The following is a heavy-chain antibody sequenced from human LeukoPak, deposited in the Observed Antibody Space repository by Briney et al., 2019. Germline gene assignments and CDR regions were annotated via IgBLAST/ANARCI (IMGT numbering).Heavy chain of an antibody. V-gene: IGHV1-18*01. J-gene: IGHJ3*01. Sequence: GASVKVSCKASGYTFTRYAISWVRQAPGQGLEWMGWINPFNGNTNEAERFQGRVIMTTDTSTRTAYMELRSLRSDDTAVYYCARDYTSAEWLGFAFDVWGQGTMIFVSS. D-gene: IGHD6-19*01. CDR3: ARDYTSAEWLGFAFDV. CDR2: INPFNGNT. CDR1: GYTFTRYA.